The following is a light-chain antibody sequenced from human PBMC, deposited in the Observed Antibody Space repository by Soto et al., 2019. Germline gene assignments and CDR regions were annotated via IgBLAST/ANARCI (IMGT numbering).Light chain of an antibody. V-gene: IGLV1-40*01. CDR3: QSYDISLSAFV. J-gene: IGLJ1*01. CDR1: SSNIGAGND. Sequence: QSVLTQPPPVSGAPGQRVTISCTGSSSNIGAGNDAHWYQQLPGTAPKLLMYGSKNRPSGVPDRFSGSKSGTSASLAITGLQAEDEADYYCQSYDISLSAFVFGTGTKLTVL. CDR2: GSK.